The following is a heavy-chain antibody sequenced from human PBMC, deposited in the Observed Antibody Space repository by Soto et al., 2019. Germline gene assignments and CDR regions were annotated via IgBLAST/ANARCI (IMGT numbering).Heavy chain of an antibody. Sequence: EVQLVESGGGLVKPGGSLRLSCAASGFTFSNAWMSWVRQAPGKGLEWVGRMKSKTDGGTTDYAAPVKGRFTISRDDSKNTLYLQMNSLKTEDTAVYYCTATTVTRNYDYWGQGTLVTVSS. CDR2: MKSKTDGGTT. V-gene: IGHV3-15*01. J-gene: IGHJ4*02. CDR3: TATTVTRNYDY. CDR1: GFTFSNAW. D-gene: IGHD4-17*01.